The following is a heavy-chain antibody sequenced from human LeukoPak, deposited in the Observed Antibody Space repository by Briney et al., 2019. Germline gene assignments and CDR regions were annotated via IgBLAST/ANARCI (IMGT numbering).Heavy chain of an antibody. CDR1: GLTFSNYA. J-gene: IGHJ4*02. CDR3: AKDQSSSSYSPGDY. CDR2: ISGGVGST. D-gene: IGHD3-22*01. V-gene: IGHV3-23*01. Sequence: GGSLRLSCAASGLTFSNYAMSWVRQAPGKGLEWVSAISGGVGSTYYGGSVKGRFTISRDDSKNTLYLQMNSLRAEDTAIYYCAKDQSSSSYSPGDYWGQGTLVTVSS.